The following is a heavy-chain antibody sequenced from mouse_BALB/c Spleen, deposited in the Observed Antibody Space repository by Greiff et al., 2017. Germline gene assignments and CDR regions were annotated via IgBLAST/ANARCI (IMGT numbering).Heavy chain of an antibody. V-gene: IGHV2-6-7*01. CDR2: IRGDGST. Sequence: VQVVESGPGLVAPSQSLSITCTASGFSFTGYGVNWVRQPPGKGLEWLGMIRGDGSTDYYSDLKYSLSISKDNSKSQVFLKMNSLQTGDTARYYCAREAYYYGSSSYAMDYWGQGTSVTVSS. J-gene: IGHJ4*01. CDR3: AREAYYYGSSSYAMDY. CDR1: GFSFTGYG. D-gene: IGHD1-1*01.